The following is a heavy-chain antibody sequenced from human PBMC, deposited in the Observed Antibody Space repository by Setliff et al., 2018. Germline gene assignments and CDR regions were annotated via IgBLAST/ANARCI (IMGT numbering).Heavy chain of an antibody. D-gene: IGHD1-1*01. J-gene: IGHJ4*02. V-gene: IGHV1-69-2*01. CDR2: IDPRDD. CDR1: GYSFSDFY. CDR3: AIDYGPTGTPYH. Sequence: ASVKVSCKASGYSFSDFYMHWVRQVPGEGLEALGRIDPRDDFAERFKDRLIITADTSTDTSYMEMSSLRFEDTAVYYCAIDYGPTGTPYHWGQGTPVTVSS.